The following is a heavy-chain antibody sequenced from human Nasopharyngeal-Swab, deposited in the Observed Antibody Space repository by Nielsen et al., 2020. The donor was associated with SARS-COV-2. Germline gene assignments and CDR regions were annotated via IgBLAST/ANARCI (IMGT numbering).Heavy chain of an antibody. CDR1: GFTFDDYA. D-gene: IGHD6-6*01. V-gene: IGHV3-43*02. CDR2: ISGDGGST. Sequence: GGSLRLSCAASGFTFDDYAMHWVRQAPGKGVEWVSLISGDGGSTYYTDSVKGRFTISRDNSKNSLYLQMNSLRTEDTALYYCAKDISSSGYYGMDVWGQGTTVTVSS. J-gene: IGHJ6*02. CDR3: AKDISSSGYYGMDV.